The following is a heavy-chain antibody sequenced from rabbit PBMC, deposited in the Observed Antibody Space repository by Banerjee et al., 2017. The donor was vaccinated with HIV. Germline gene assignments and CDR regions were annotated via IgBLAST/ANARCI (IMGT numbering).Heavy chain of an antibody. CDR1: GFTLSSYY. CDR3: AREGSSGWGGYFDL. CDR2: IIPVFGST. Sequence: HLKESGGGLVQPGGSLKLSCTASGFTLSSYYMNWVRQAPGKGLEWIGYIIPVFGSTDYASWVNGRFTISLDNAQNTVFLQMTSLTAADTATYFCAREGSSGWGGYFDLWGPGTLVTVS. J-gene: IGHJ4*01. D-gene: IGHD4-1*01. V-gene: IGHV1S7*01.